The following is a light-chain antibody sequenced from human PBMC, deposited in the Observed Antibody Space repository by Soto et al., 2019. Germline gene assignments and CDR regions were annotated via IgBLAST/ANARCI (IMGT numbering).Light chain of an antibody. CDR2: GNS. Sequence: VLTQPPSVSGAPGQRVTISCTGSSSNIGAGYDVHWYQQLPGTAPKLLIYGNSNRPSGVPDRFSGSKSGTSASLAITGLQAEDEADYYCQSYDSSPLFGTGTKVTVL. J-gene: IGLJ1*01. CDR1: SSNIGAGYD. V-gene: IGLV1-40*01. CDR3: QSYDSSPL.